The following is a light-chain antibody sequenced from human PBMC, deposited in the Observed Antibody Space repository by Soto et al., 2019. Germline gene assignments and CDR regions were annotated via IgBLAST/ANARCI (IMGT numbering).Light chain of an antibody. J-gene: IGLJ1*01. Sequence: QSVLTQPPSVSGAPGQRVTISCTGSSSNIGAGYDVHWYQQLPGTAPKLLIYGNSNRPSGVPDRFSGSKSGTSASLAITGLQDEDEAAYSCQSYDSSLSGYVFGTGTKLTVL. V-gene: IGLV1-40*01. CDR3: QSYDSSLSGYV. CDR2: GNS. CDR1: SSNIGAGYD.